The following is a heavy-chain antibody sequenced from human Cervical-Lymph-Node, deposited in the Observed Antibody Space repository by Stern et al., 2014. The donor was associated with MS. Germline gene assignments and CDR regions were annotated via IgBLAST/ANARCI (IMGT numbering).Heavy chain of an antibody. CDR3: ARAAYSTSSYNY. CDR2: IIPIFGTA. CDR1: GGTFNTNV. Sequence: VQLVASGAEVKKPGSSVKVSCKASGGTFNTNVISWVRQAPGQGLEWMGGIIPIFGTALYAQKFQGRVTITANESTRAVYMELSSLRSEDTAVYYCARAAYSTSSYNYWGQGTLVIVSS. J-gene: IGHJ4*02. D-gene: IGHD6-6*01. V-gene: IGHV1-69*01.